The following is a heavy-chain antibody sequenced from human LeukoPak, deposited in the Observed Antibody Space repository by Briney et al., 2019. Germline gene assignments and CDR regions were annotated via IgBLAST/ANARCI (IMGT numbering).Heavy chain of an antibody. CDR1: GFTFENYV. D-gene: IGHD5-18*01. Sequence: PGGSLRLSCSASGFTFENYVMSWFRQAPGKGLEWVGFIRSNTYGGTTEYAASVTGRFTISRDDSKRIAYLQMNNLKTEDTAVYYCGHSFGFVWGRGTLVTVSS. J-gene: IGHJ4*02. CDR3: GHSFGFV. V-gene: IGHV3-49*03. CDR2: IRSNTYGGTT.